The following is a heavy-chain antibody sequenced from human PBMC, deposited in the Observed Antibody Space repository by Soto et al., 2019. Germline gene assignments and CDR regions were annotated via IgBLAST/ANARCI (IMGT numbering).Heavy chain of an antibody. V-gene: IGHV3-33*08. D-gene: IGHD3-10*01. CDR1: GFTVRSNY. J-gene: IGHJ6*02. CDR2: IWYDGSNK. Sequence: GGSLRLSCAASGFTVRSNYMSWVRQAPGKGLEWVSVIWYDGSNKYYADSVKGRFTISRDNSKNTLYLQMNSLRAEDTAVYYCARDYYGSGSSASYYYYGMDVWGQGTTVTVCS. CDR3: ARDYYGSGSSASYYYYGMDV.